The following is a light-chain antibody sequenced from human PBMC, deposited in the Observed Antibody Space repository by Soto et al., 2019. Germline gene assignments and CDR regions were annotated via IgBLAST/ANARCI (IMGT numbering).Light chain of an antibody. CDR1: QGVSSN. J-gene: IGKJ2*01. Sequence: EMVLTQSPATLSVSPGERATLSCRASQGVSSNLAWYQQKPGQAPRLLIYAASTRAAGIPARFSGSGSGTDFTLTISRLEPEDFAVYYCQLYGDSPMYTFGQGTKLEIK. CDR3: QLYGDSPMYT. V-gene: IGKV3-15*01. CDR2: AAS.